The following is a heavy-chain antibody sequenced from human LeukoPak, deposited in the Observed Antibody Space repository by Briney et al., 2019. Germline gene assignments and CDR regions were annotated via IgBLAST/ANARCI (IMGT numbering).Heavy chain of an antibody. Sequence: GGSLRLSCAASGFTFSSYWMSWVRQAPGKGLEWVANIKQDGSEKYYVDSVKGRFTISRDNAKNSLYLQMNSLRAEDTAVYYCATGNYNKPFDYWGQGTLVTVSS. CDR3: ATGNYNKPFDY. J-gene: IGHJ4*02. CDR2: IKQDGSEK. CDR1: GFTFSSYW. D-gene: IGHD1-7*01. V-gene: IGHV3-7*01.